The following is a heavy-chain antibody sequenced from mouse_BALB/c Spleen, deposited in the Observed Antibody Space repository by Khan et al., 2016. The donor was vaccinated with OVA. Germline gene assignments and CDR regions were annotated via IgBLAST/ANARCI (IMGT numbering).Heavy chain of an antibody. D-gene: IGHD4-1*01. J-gene: IGHJ3*01. CDR3: ADLLPGSFAY. V-gene: IGHV5-6*01. CDR1: GFTFSSYS. CDR2: ISSGGDYT. Sequence: EVELVESGGDLVKPGGSLKLSCAASGFTFSSYSMSWVRQTPDKRLEWVASISSGGDYTYYPDSVKGRFTISRDNAKNTLYLQMSDLKSEDTAMYSCADLLPGSFAYWGQGTLVTVSA.